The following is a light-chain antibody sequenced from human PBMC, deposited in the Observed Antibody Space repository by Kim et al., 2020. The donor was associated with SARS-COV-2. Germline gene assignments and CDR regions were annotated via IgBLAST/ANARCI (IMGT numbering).Light chain of an antibody. J-gene: IGKJ5*01. CDR2: NTS. CDR3: QQRHSWIT. CDR1: QGISGS. Sequence: SWSPGESATLSCRASQGISGSLAWYQQRPGQAPRLLIYNTSNRATGIPTRFSGSGSGTDFTLTISSLESDDFAAYYCQQRHSWITFGQGTRLEIK. V-gene: IGKV3-11*01.